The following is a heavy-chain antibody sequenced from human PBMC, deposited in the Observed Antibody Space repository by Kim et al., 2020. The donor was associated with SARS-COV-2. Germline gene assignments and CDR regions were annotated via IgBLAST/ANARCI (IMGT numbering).Heavy chain of an antibody. CDR1: GFTFSIYW. CDR3: ARGLGYNYGFGS. D-gene: IGHD5-18*01. J-gene: IGHJ4*02. CDR2: IKSDGSST. V-gene: IGHV3-74*01. Sequence: GGSLRLSCSASGFTFSIYWMHWVRQAPGKGLVWVSRIKSDGSSTSYAGSVKGRFTISRDSAKNTLYMQMNSLRVEDTAVYYCARGLGYNYGFGSWGQGTLVTVSS.